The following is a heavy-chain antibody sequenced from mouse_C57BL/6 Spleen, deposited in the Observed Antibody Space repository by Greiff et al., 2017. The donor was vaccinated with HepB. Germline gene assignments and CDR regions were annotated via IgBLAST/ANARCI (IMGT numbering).Heavy chain of an antibody. D-gene: IGHD2-4*01. Sequence: QVQLQQPGAELVKPGASVKLSCKASGYTFTSYWMQWVKQRPGQGLEWIGEIDPSDSYTNYNQKFKGKATLTVDTSSSTAYMQLSSLTSEDSAVYYCAREGNDYDGNYFDYWGQGTTLTVPS. CDR1: GYTFTSYW. CDR3: AREGNDYDGNYFDY. J-gene: IGHJ2*01. V-gene: IGHV1-50*01. CDR2: IDPSDSYT.